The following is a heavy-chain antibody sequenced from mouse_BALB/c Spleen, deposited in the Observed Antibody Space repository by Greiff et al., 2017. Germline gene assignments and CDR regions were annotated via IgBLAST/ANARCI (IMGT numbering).Heavy chain of an antibody. J-gene: IGHJ3*01. Sequence: VQLQQSAAELARPGASVKMSCKASGYTFTSYTMHWVKQRPGQGLEWIGYINPSSGYTEYNQKFKDKTTLTADKSSSTAYMQLSSLTSEDSAVYYCARRYRYDAWFAYWGQGTLVTVSA. CDR3: ARRYRYDAWFAY. CDR1: GYTFTSYT. D-gene: IGHD2-14*01. CDR2: INPSSGYT. V-gene: IGHV1-4*02.